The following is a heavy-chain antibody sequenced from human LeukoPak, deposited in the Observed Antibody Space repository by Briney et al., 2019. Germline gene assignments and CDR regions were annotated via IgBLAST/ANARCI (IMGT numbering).Heavy chain of an antibody. V-gene: IGHV4-34*01. CDR2: INHSGST. CDR3: ARAHRRLIVVYYKDV. J-gene: IGHJ6*03. Sequence: SETLSLTCAVYGGSFSGYYWSWVRQPPGKGLEWIGEINHSGSTNYNPSLKSRVTISVDTSKNQFSLKLSSVTAADTAVYYCARAHRRLIVVYYKDVWGKGTTVTVSS. CDR1: GGSFSGYY. D-gene: IGHD2-15*01.